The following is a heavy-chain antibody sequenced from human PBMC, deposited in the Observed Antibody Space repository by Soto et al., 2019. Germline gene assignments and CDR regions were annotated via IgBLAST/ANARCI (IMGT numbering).Heavy chain of an antibody. D-gene: IGHD2-15*01. CDR3: ARQTPYCSGGSCYRGWDDAFDI. V-gene: IGHV5-10-1*01. Sequence: GESLKISCKGSGYSFTSYWISWVRQMPGKGLEWMGRIDPSDSYTNYSPSFQGHVTISADKSISTAYLQWSSLKASDTAMYYCARQTPYCSGGSCYRGWDDAFDIWGQGTMVTVSS. J-gene: IGHJ3*02. CDR2: IDPSDSYT. CDR1: GYSFTSYW.